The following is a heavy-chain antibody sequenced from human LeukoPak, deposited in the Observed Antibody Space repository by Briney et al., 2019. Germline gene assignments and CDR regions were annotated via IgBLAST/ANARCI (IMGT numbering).Heavy chain of an antibody. V-gene: IGHV3-23*01. Sequence: PGGSLRLSCAASGFTFSGYAMSWVRQAPGKGLEWVSAISGSGGSTYYADSVKGRFTISRDNSKNTLYLQMNSLRAEDTAVYYCAKNPFYDYVWGSYSDYWGQGTLVTVSS. D-gene: IGHD3-16*01. CDR1: GFTFSGYA. J-gene: IGHJ4*02. CDR3: AKNPFYDYVWGSYSDY. CDR2: ISGSGGST.